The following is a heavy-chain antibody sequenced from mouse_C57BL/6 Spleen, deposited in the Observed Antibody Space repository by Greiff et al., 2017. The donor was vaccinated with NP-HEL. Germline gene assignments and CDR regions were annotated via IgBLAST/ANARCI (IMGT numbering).Heavy chain of an antibody. Sequence: VQLQQSGAELMKPGASVKLSCKATGYTFTGYWIEWVKQRPGHGLEWIGEILPGSGSTNYNEKFKGKATFTADTSSNPAYMQLSSLTTEDSASYYCARYEELRLRSYYAMDYWGQGTSVTVSS. CDR2: ILPGSGST. V-gene: IGHV1-9*01. D-gene: IGHD3-2*02. CDR3: ARYEELRLRSYYAMDY. J-gene: IGHJ4*01. CDR1: GYTFTGYW.